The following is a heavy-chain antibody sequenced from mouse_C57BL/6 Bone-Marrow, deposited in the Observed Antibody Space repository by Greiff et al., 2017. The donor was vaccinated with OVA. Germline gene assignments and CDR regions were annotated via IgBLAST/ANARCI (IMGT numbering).Heavy chain of an antibody. D-gene: IGHD1-1*01. V-gene: IGHV14-4*01. Sequence: EVQLQQSGAELVRPGASVKLSCTASGFNIKDDYMHWVKQRPEQGLEWIGWIDPENGDTEYASKFQGKATITADTSSNTAYLQLSSLTSEDTAVYYCTKGFYYYGSSYGYFDVWGTGTTVTVSS. CDR2: IDPENGDT. J-gene: IGHJ1*03. CDR3: TKGFYYYGSSYGYFDV. CDR1: GFNIKDDY.